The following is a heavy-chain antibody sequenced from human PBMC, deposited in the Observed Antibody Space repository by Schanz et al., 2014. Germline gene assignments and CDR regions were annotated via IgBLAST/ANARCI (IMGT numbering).Heavy chain of an antibody. CDR1: GGTFSTYP. V-gene: IGHV1-18*04. D-gene: IGHD5-18*01. J-gene: IGHJ3*02. Sequence: QVQLVQSGAEVKKPGSSMKVSCKASGGTFSTYPINWVRQAPGQGLEWMGWISAYNGNTNYAQKLQGRVTMTTDTSTGTAYMELRSLRSDDTALYYCTRGGYSYALSAFDIWGQGTMVTVSS. CDR3: TRGGYSYALSAFDI. CDR2: ISAYNGNT.